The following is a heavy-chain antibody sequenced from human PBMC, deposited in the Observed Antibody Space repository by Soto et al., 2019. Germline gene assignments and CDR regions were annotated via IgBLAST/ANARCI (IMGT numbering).Heavy chain of an antibody. D-gene: IGHD3-10*01. V-gene: IGHV1-8*01. CDR3: ARAAWGRGDYCYGMDV. CDR1: GYTFTSYD. Sequence: QVQLVQSGAEVKKPGASVKVSCKASGYTFTSYDINWVRQATGQGLEWMGWMNPNSGNTGYAQKFQGRVTMTRNTSISTAYMELSSLRSEDTAVYYCARAAWGRGDYCYGMDVWGQGTTVTVSS. J-gene: IGHJ6*02. CDR2: MNPNSGNT.